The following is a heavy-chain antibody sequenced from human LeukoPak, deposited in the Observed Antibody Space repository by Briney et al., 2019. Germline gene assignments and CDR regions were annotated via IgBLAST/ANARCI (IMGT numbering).Heavy chain of an antibody. CDR1: GGSLSGYY. J-gene: IGHJ4*02. CDR2: IDHSGST. D-gene: IGHD7-27*01. Sequence: PSETLSLTCAVYGGSLSGYYWSWIRQPPGKGLEWIGEIDHSGSTNYNPSLKSRVTISVDTSKNQFSLKLSSVTAADTAVYYCARGGRSNPLGYWGQGTLVTVSS. CDR3: ARGGRSNPLGY. V-gene: IGHV4-34*01.